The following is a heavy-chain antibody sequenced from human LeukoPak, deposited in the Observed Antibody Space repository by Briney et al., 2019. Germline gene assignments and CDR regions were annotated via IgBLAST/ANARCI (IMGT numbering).Heavy chain of an antibody. CDR3: ARDRLGPSFSVSHFDL. Sequence: GSLRLSCATSGFTFVDYGLSWVRRAPGKGLEGLCAINYNGAITDYADSVKGRFTISRDNAKNSLYLRMDSLRAEDTALYYCARDRLGPSFSVSHFDLWGQGTLVTVSS. J-gene: IGHJ4*02. CDR2: INYNGAIT. CDR1: GFTFVDYG. D-gene: IGHD3-3*02. V-gene: IGHV3-20*04.